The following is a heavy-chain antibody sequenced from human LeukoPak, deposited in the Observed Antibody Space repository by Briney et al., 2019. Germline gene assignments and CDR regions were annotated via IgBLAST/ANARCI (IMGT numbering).Heavy chain of an antibody. CDR3: ARRNPIRYFGV. CDR1: GGSLSSGGYY. CDR2: IYYSGST. D-gene: IGHD3-9*01. V-gene: IGHV4-31*03. Sequence: SETLSLTCTVSGGSLSSGGYYWSWIRQHPGTGLEWIGYIYYSGSTYYNPSLKSRATISVDTPKNQFFLKLSPVTAADPAVYYCARRNPIRYFGVWGQGTLVTVSS. J-gene: IGHJ4*02.